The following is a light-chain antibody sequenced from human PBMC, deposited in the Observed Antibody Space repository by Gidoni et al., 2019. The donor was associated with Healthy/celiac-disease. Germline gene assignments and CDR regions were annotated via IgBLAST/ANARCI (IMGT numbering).Light chain of an antibody. J-gene: IGKJ3*01. CDR3: QQRYNTPIT. CDR1: QSISSY. CDR2: AAS. Sequence: DIQLTQSPSSPSASVGDRVTITCRASQSISSYLNWYQQKPGKTPKLLIYAASSLQSGVPSRFSGSGSWTEFSLTISSLQPEEFATYYCQQRYNTPITFGPGTKVDIK. V-gene: IGKV1-39*01.